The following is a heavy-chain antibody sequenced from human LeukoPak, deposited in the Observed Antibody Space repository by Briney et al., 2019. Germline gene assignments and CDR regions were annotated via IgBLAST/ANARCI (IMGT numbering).Heavy chain of an antibody. CDR3: ARVGGEPAAPSDY. V-gene: IGHV3-21*01. CDR1: GFTFSSYS. CDR2: ISSSSSYI. Sequence: PGGSLRLSCAASGFTFSSYSMKWVRQAPGKGLEWVSSISSSSSYIYYADSVKGRFTISRDNAKNSLYLQMNSLRAEDTAVYYCARVGGEPAAPSDYWGQGTLVTVSS. D-gene: IGHD2-2*01. J-gene: IGHJ4*02.